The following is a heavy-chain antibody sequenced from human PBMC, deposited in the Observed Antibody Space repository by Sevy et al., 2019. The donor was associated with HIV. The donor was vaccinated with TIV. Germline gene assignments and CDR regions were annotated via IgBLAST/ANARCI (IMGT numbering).Heavy chain of an antibody. CDR1: GYTFTSYG. CDR2: ISAYNGNT. V-gene: IGHV1-18*01. CDR3: ARGSYDFWSGYIDY. J-gene: IGHJ4*02. D-gene: IGHD3-3*01. Sequence: ASVKVSCKASGYTFTSYGISWVRQAPGQGLEWMGWISAYNGNTNYVQKLQGRVTMTTDTSTSTAYMELRSLRSDDTAVYYCARGSYDFWSGYIDYWGQGTLVTVSS.